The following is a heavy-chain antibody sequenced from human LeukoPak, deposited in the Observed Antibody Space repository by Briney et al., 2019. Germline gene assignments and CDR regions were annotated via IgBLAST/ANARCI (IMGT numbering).Heavy chain of an antibody. Sequence: GGSLRLSCAASGFTFSSYAMSWVRQAPGKGLECISGFSGSGGSTYYADSVKGRFTIFRDNAKNTLDLQLNNVRPEDAAVYYCARDRTPGGYNAGYFDLWGRGTLVAVSS. V-gene: IGHV3-23*01. CDR1: GFTFSSYA. CDR3: ARDRTPGGYNAGYFDL. CDR2: FSGSGGST. D-gene: IGHD5-18*01. J-gene: IGHJ2*01.